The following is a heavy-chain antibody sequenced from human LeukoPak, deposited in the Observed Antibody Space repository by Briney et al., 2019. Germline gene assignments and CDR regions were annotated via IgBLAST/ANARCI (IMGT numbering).Heavy chain of an antibody. CDR1: GGTFSSYA. CDR2: IIPIFGTA. Sequence: ASVKVSCKASGGTFSSYAISWVRQAPGQGLGWMGRIIPIFGTANYAQKFQGRVTITTDESTSTAYMELSSLRSEDTAVYYCARGGRDFDWSQRFDYWGQGTLVTVSS. CDR3: ARGGRDFDWSQRFDY. D-gene: IGHD3-9*01. J-gene: IGHJ4*02. V-gene: IGHV1-69*05.